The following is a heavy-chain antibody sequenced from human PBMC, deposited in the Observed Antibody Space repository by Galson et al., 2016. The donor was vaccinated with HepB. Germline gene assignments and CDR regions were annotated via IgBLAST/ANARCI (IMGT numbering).Heavy chain of an antibody. J-gene: IGHJ3*02. CDR3: SRAVNYDFWSGPI. V-gene: IGHV3-49*03. Sequence: SLRLSCAASGFSFADYAVSWFRQSPGKGLEWVGFIRSRTFGAATEYAASVKGRFTISRDDSKSIANLQMNSLTIDDTAVYYCSRAVNYDFWSGPIWGQGTMVIVSS. CDR1: GFSFADYA. CDR2: IRSRTFGAAT. D-gene: IGHD3-3*01.